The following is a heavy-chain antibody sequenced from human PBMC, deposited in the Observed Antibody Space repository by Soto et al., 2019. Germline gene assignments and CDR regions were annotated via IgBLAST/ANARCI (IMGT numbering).Heavy chain of an antibody. Sequence: PSETLSLTCTASGGSISSYYWSWIRQPPGKGLEWIGYIYYSGSTNYNPSLKSRVTISVDTSKNQFSLKLSSVTAADTAVYYCARGGWELPFDYWGQGTLVTVSS. V-gene: IGHV4-59*01. CDR1: GGSISSYY. CDR3: ARGGWELPFDY. CDR2: IYYSGST. J-gene: IGHJ4*02. D-gene: IGHD1-26*01.